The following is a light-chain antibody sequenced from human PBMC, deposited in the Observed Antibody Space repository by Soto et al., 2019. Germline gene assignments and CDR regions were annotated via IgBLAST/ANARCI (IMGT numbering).Light chain of an antibody. CDR3: SSFTISSTLV. V-gene: IGLV2-14*01. Sequence: QSVLTQPASVSGSPGQSIAISCTGTSSDIGDYNYVSWYQQHPGKAPKLMIYEVSNRPSGVSNRFSGSKSGNTASLTISGLQADDEADYYCSSFTISSTLVFGGGTKLTVL. CDR1: SSDIGDYNY. J-gene: IGLJ3*02. CDR2: EVS.